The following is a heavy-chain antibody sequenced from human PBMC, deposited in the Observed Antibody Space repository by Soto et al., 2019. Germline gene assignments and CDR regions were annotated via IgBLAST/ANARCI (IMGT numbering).Heavy chain of an antibody. J-gene: IGHJ4*02. CDR3: VRRVSGNYDY. D-gene: IGHD1-7*01. V-gene: IGHV4-34*01. Sequence: ASLVFTCPVYGGSFSGYYWSWIRKTPGKRLEWIGEVNHSGSTNYNPSLKSRVTISRDNSKNTLYLQMGSLRAEDMTVYYCVRRVSGNYDYWGQGTLVTVSS. CDR2: VNHSGST. CDR1: GGSFSGYY.